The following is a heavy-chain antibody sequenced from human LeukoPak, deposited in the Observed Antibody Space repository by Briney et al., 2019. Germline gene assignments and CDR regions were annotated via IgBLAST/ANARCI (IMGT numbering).Heavy chain of an antibody. J-gene: IGHJ6*02. CDR2: IWYGGSNK. CDR3: ARAPIYYGSGSYSPYYYYGMDV. CDR1: GFTFSGYG. Sequence: GGSLRLSCAASGFTFSGYGMHWVRQAPGKGLEWVAVIWYGGSNKYYADSVKGRFTISRDTSKNTLYLQMNSLRAEDTAVYYCARAPIYYGSGSYSPYYYYGMDVWGQGTTVTVSS. D-gene: IGHD3-10*01. V-gene: IGHV3-33*01.